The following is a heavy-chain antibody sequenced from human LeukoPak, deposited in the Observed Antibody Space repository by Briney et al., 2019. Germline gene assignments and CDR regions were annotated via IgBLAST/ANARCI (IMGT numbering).Heavy chain of an antibody. D-gene: IGHD2/OR15-2a*01. CDR2: MSPNSGDT. CDR3: ASARDSIVPPEGAFDI. CDR1: GYTFTSYD. Sequence: GASVKVSCKASGYTFTSYDFNWVRQATGQRPEWMGWMSPNSGDTGYAQKFQGRVTITADESTSTAYMELSSLRSEDTAVYYCASARDSIVPPEGAFDIWGQGTMVTVSS. V-gene: IGHV1-8*01. J-gene: IGHJ3*02.